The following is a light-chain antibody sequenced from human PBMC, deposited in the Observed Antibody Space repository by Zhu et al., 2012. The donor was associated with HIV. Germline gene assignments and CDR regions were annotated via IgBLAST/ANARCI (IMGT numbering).Light chain of an antibody. J-gene: IGKJ4*01. Sequence: EIVLTQSPGTLSLSPGERATLSCRASPSVSSRYLAWYQQKPGQAPRLLIYGASSRATGIPDRFSGSGSGTDFTLTISRLEPEDFAVYYCQQYGSSPALTFGGGSKVEIK. CDR3: QQYGSSPALT. CDR1: PSVSSRY. CDR2: GAS. V-gene: IGKV3-20*01.